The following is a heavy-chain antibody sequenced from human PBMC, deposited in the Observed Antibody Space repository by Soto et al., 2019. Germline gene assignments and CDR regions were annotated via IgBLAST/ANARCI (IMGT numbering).Heavy chain of an antibody. CDR1: GGSSSSYD. J-gene: IGHJ6*03. D-gene: IGHD1-20*01. Sequence: SEPLSLTWTVAGGSSSSYDWSWIRQPPGKGLEWIGYIYYSGSTNYNPSLKSRVTISVDTSKNQFSLKLSSVTAADTAVYYCARGNRDRYYYYYMDVWGKGTTVTVSS. CDR3: ARGNRDRYYYYYMDV. CDR2: IYYSGST. V-gene: IGHV4-59*01.